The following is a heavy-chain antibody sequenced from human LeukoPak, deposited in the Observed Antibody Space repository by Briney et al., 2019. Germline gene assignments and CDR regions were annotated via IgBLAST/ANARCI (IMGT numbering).Heavy chain of an antibody. Sequence: ASVKVSCKASGYTFTSYDFNWVRQATGQRPEWMGWMSPNSGDTGYAQKFQDRVTMTRNTSISTAYMELSSLRSDDTAVYYCARVAHDFGDKYFDYWGQGTLVTVSS. V-gene: IGHV1-8*01. CDR1: GYTFTSYD. CDR2: MSPNSGDT. D-gene: IGHD3-16*01. J-gene: IGHJ4*02. CDR3: ARVAHDFGDKYFDY.